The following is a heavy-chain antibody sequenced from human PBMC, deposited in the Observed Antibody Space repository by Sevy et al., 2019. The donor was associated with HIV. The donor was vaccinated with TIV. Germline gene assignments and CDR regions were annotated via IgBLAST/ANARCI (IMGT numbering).Heavy chain of an antibody. CDR2: ISSTGGTI. Sequence: GGSLRLSCAASGFTFSDYYMTWIRQAPGRGLEWLSYISSTGGTIYYADSVKGRFTISRDNAKNSLYLQMNSLRAEDTAVYYCASRRELSGKPARPLDDSWGQGTLVTVSS. CDR3: ASRRELSGKPARPLDDS. V-gene: IGHV3-11*01. CDR1: GFTFSDYY. D-gene: IGHD6-6*01. J-gene: IGHJ4*02.